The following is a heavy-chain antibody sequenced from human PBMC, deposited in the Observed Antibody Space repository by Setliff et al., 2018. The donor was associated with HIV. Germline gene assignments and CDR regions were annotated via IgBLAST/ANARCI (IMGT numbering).Heavy chain of an antibody. J-gene: IGHJ5*02. CDR2: IVPIFNTA. CDR1: GGTFSLYA. V-gene: IGHV1-69*13. D-gene: IGHD5-12*01. CDR3: ARDQATGYEKVWFSWIDP. Sequence: SVKVSCKASGGTFSLYAINWVRQAPGQGLEWMGGIVPIFNTANYAQKFQGRVTITADGSTSTAYMELSSLRFEDTATYYCARDQATGYEKVWFSWIDPWGQGTLVTVSS.